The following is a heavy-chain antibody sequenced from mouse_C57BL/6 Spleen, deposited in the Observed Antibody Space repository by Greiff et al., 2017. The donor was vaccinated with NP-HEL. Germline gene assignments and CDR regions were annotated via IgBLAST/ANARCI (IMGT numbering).Heavy chain of an antibody. CDR3: AGWELDWDVDYYAMDY. D-gene: IGHD4-1*01. V-gene: IGHV5-17*01. J-gene: IGHJ4*01. CDR1: GFTFSDYG. CDR2: ISSGSSTI. Sequence: EVHLVESGGGLVKPGGSLKLSCAASGFTFSDYGMHWVRQAPEKGLEWVAYISSGSSTIYYADTVKGRFTISRDNAKNTLFLQITSLRSEDTAMYYCAGWELDWDVDYYAMDYWGQGTSVTVSS.